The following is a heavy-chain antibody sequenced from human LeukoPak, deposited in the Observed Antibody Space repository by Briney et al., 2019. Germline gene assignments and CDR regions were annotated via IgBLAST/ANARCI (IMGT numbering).Heavy chain of an antibody. CDR2: ISGSGGST. CDR3: AKHGPPIYSYGPSFYHFDY. J-gene: IGHJ4*02. V-gene: IGHV3-23*01. CDR1: GFTFSSYA. D-gene: IGHD5-18*01. Sequence: GGSLRLSCAASGFTFSSYAMSWVRQAPGKGLEWVSAISGSGGSTYYADSVKGRFTISRDNSKNTLYLQMNSLRAEDTAVYYCAKHGPPIYSYGPSFYHFDYWGQGTLVTVSS.